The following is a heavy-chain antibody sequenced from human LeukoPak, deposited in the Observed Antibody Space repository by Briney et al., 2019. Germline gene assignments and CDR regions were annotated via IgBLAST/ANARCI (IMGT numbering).Heavy chain of an antibody. CDR1: GYNFISYY. CDR3: AREDVVLVDAVRYQYYGMDV. D-gene: IGHD2-8*01. CDR2: INPSGGST. Sequence: ASVKVSGKASGYNFISYYMHWVRQAPGQGLEWMGIINPSGGSTSYAQKFQDRVTMTRDTSTSTVYMELSSLKSEDTAVYYCAREDVVLVDAVRYQYYGMDVWGQGTTVTVSS. J-gene: IGHJ6*02. V-gene: IGHV1-46*01.